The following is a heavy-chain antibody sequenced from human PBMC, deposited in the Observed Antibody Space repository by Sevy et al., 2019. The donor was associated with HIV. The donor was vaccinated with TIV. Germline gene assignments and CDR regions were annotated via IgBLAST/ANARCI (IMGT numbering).Heavy chain of an antibody. D-gene: IGHD3-22*01. CDR2: ISYDGSNK. J-gene: IGHJ6*02. CDR3: ARDRNPYYDSSGYYSPHYYYGMDV. V-gene: IGHV3-30-3*01. CDR1: GFTFSSYA. Sequence: GGSLRLSCAASGFTFSSYAMHWVRQAPGKGLEWVAVISYDGSNKYYAYSVKGRFTISRDNSKNTLYLQMNSLRAEDTAVYYCARDRNPYYDSSGYYSPHYYYGMDVWGQGTTVTVSS.